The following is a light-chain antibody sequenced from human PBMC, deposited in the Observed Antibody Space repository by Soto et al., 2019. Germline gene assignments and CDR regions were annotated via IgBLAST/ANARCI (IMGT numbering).Light chain of an antibody. V-gene: IGLV4-69*01. CDR2: LDSDGSH. Sequence: QSVLTQSPSASASLGASVKLTCTLSSWHSSYAIAWHQQQPEKGPRYLMKLDSDGSHTKGDAIPDRFSGSSSGAERYLTISRLQSDDEADYCCQTWGTGIHVVFGGGTKLTVL. CDR3: QTWGTGIHVV. CDR1: SWHSSYA. J-gene: IGLJ2*01.